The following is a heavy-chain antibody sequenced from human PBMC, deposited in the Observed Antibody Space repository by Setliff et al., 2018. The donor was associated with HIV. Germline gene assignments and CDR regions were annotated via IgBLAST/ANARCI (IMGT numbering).Heavy chain of an antibody. V-gene: IGHV4-34*01. CDR2: IHYSGST. J-gene: IGHJ4*01. D-gene: IGHD3-10*01. Sequence: SETLSLTCAVYGGSFSGFYWGWIRQPPGKGLEWIGNIHYSGSTYYNPSLKSRVTISVDTSKNQFSLKLSSVTAADTAVYYCARDGPLEGSYRYYFTHWGHGTLVTVSS. CDR1: GGSFSGFY. CDR3: ARDGPLEGSYRYYFTH.